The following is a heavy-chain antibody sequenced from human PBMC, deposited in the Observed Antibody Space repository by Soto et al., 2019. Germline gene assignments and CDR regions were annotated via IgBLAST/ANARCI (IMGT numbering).Heavy chain of an antibody. CDR1: GGSISSYY. V-gene: IGHV4-59*01. Sequence: SETLSLTCTVSGGSISSYYWSWIRQPPGKGLEWIGYIYYSGSTNYNPSLKSRVTISVDTSKNQFSLKLSSVTAADTAVYYCARGGSGSNNYYYYGMDVWGQGTTVTAP. J-gene: IGHJ6*02. D-gene: IGHD2-15*01. CDR3: ARGGSGSNNYYYYGMDV. CDR2: IYYSGST.